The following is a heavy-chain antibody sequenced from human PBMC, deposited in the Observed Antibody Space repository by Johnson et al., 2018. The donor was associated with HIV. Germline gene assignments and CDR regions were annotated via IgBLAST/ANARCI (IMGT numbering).Heavy chain of an antibody. V-gene: IGHV3-48*04. CDR3: ARGWRGITMIDAFDI. Sequence: VQLLESWGGLVQPGGSLRLSCAASGFTFSSYWMHWVRQAPGKGLVWVSAISGSGGSTYYANSVKGRFTISRDNAKNSLYLQMNSLRAEDTAVYYCARGWRGITMIDAFDIWGQGTMVTVSS. CDR1: GFTFSSYW. J-gene: IGHJ3*02. D-gene: IGHD3-22*01. CDR2: ISGSGGST.